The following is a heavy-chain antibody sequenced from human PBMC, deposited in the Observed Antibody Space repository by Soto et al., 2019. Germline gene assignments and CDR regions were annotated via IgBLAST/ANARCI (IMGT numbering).Heavy chain of an antibody. CDR2: ILSDGRKT. CDR1: GFTFTTYA. V-gene: IGHV3-30*04. CDR3: VRTIAGLRPEAFDF. Sequence: HPGGSLRLSCAASGFTFTTYAMHWVRQAPGKGPEWVAVILSDGRKTYYAESVKGRFTLSRDNSKNSVYLQMNSLRADDTAVYYCVRTIAGLRPEAFDFCGKATLLTGSS. J-gene: IGHJ3*01. D-gene: IGHD6-13*01.